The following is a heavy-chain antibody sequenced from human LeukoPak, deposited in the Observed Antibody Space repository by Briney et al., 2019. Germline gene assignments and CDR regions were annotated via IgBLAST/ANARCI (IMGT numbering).Heavy chain of an antibody. Sequence: GGSLRLSCAASGFTFTSYGMSWVRQAPGKGLEWVSFISGTALSTYYADSVKGRSTISRDNSKSTLFMQMNSLRVEDTAVYYCAKAPYDTSGFSSPNYFDYWGQGTLVTVSS. D-gene: IGHD3-22*01. V-gene: IGHV3-23*01. CDR3: AKAPYDTSGFSSPNYFDY. J-gene: IGHJ4*02. CDR2: ISGTALST. CDR1: GFTFTSYG.